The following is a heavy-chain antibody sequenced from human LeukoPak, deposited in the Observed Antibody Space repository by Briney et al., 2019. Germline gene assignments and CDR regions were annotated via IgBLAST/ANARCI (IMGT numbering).Heavy chain of an antibody. CDR2: IFVCSGDT. V-gene: IGHV1-58*02. J-gene: IGHJ4*02. D-gene: IGHD6-19*01. CDR1: GFTLTNSP. Sequence: SVKVSCKASGFTLTNSPMQWVRQARGQPLEGIGWIFVCSGDTNFPQKFQERVTLTRDLSTSTAYMERRSLRSEDTAVYYYATGSGWYSPDYWGQGTLVTVSS. CDR3: ATGSGWYSPDY.